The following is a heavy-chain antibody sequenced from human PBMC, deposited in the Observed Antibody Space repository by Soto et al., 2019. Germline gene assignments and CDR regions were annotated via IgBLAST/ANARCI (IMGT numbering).Heavy chain of an antibody. D-gene: IGHD6-13*01. CDR3: ARDDSSSWYGGAFDI. CDR1: GVTFSSYA. Sequence: SVKVFCKASGVTFSSYAISWVRQAPGQGLEWMGGIIPIFGTANYAQKFQGRVTITADESTSTAYMELSSLRSEDTAVYYCARDDSSSWYGGAFDIWGQGTMVTVSS. CDR2: IIPIFGTA. J-gene: IGHJ3*02. V-gene: IGHV1-69*13.